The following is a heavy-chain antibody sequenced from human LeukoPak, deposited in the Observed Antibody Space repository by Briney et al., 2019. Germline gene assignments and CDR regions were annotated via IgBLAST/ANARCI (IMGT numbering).Heavy chain of an antibody. CDR3: AKDSWSFHDAFDI. J-gene: IGHJ3*02. Sequence: RGSLRLSCAPSGFTFINYAMSWVCPAPGKGLEWGSGICGPGGSTYYADSVKGRFAISRDNSKNTLYLQMNSLRAEDTAVYYCAKDSWSFHDAFDIWGQGTMVTVSS. D-gene: IGHD2-21*01. CDR1: GFTFINYA. V-gene: IGHV3-23*01. CDR2: ICGPGGST.